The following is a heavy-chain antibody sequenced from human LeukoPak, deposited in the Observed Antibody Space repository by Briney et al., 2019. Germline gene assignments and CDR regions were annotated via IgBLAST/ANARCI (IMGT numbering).Heavy chain of an antibody. J-gene: IGHJ6*02. CDR3: ARSPCRSGWSADYYYYGMDV. CDR1: GFTFSSYW. Sequence: GGSLRLSCAASGFTFSSYWMHWVRQAPGKGLVWVLRINSDVSSTSYADSVKGRFTISRDNAKNSLYLQMNSLRAEDTAVYYCARSPCRSGWSADYYYYGMDVWGQGTTVTVSS. D-gene: IGHD6-19*01. V-gene: IGHV3-74*01. CDR2: INSDVSST.